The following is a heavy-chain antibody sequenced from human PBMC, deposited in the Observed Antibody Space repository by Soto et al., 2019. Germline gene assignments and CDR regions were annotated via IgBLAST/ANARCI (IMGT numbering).Heavy chain of an antibody. J-gene: IGHJ4*02. CDR3: AVVTAMVN. V-gene: IGHV3-74*01. CDR1: GFTFSSYW. Sequence: PGGSLRLSCAASGFTFSSYWMHWVRQAPGKGLVWVSRINSDGSITTYADSVKGRFTISRDNAKNTLSLQMNSLTVEDTAVYYCAVVTAMVNWGQGTLVTVSS. CDR2: INSDGSIT. D-gene: IGHD2-21*02.